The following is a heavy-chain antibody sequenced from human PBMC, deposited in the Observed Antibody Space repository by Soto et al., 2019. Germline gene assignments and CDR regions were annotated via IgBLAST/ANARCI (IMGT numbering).Heavy chain of an antibody. V-gene: IGHV2-5*02. D-gene: IGHD3-3*01. Sequence: SGPTLVNPTQTLTLTCTVSGFSVTTSGVGVGWIRQPPGKDLEWLTLIYWDDDKRFSPSLRSRLTISKDTSQNQVVLKMTNMDPVDTATYYCVHMILGVVKRYYYTLDVWGQGTTVTVSS. CDR1: GFSVTTSGVG. CDR2: IYWDDDK. CDR3: VHMILGVVKRYYYTLDV. J-gene: IGHJ6*02.